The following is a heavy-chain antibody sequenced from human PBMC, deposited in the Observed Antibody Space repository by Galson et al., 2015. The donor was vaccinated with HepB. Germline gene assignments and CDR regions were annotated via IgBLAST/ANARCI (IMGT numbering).Heavy chain of an antibody. CDR1: GFTFSSYG. V-gene: IGHV3-30*18. CDR3: AKGAGDSSGWYFGY. J-gene: IGHJ4*02. D-gene: IGHD6-19*01. CDR2: ISYDGSNK. Sequence: SLRLSCAASGFTFSSYGMHWVRQAPGKGLEWVAVISYDGSNKYYADSVKGRFTISRDNSKNTLYLQMNSLRAEDTAVYYCAKGAGDSSGWYFGYWGQGTLVTVSS.